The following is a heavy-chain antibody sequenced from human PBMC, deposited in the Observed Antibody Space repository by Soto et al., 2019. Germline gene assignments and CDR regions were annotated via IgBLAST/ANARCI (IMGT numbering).Heavy chain of an antibody. J-gene: IGHJ3*02. Sequence: PGESLKISCKGSGYSFTSYWIGWVRQMPGKGLEWMGIIYPGDSDTRYSPSFQGQVTISADKSISTAYLQWSSLKASDTAMYYCASRYCSGGSCYSDAFGIWGQGTMVTVSS. CDR1: GYSFTSYW. CDR2: IYPGDSDT. V-gene: IGHV5-51*01. D-gene: IGHD2-15*01. CDR3: ASRYCSGGSCYSDAFGI.